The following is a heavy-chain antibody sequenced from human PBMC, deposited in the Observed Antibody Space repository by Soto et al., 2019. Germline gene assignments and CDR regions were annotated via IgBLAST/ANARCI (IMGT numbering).Heavy chain of an antibody. V-gene: IGHV4-4*02. D-gene: IGHD1-20*01. J-gene: IGHJ4*02. CDR1: GDSISSSEW. CDR3: ARGGITAVRNYYFDH. CDR2: IHHSGPT. Sequence: QVQLQESGPGLVKPSGTLSLNCKVSGDSISSSEWWSWVRQPPGKGLEWIAEIHHSGPTNYNPSLQSRLTITVDKSKNQISLRLSTVTAADTAVYYCARGGITAVRNYYFDHWGQGTLVTVSS.